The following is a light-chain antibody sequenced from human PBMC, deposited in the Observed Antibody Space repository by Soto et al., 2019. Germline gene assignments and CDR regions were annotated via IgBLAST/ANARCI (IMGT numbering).Light chain of an antibody. Sequence: EIVLTQSPGTLSLSPGESATLSCRAGQSVSSSYLAWYQQKPGQAPRLLIYDASSRATGIPDRFSGSGSGTDFTLTISRLEPEDFAVYYCQQYGSSSYTFGGGTKLEIK. V-gene: IGKV3-20*01. J-gene: IGKJ2*01. CDR2: DAS. CDR3: QQYGSSSYT. CDR1: QSVSSSY.